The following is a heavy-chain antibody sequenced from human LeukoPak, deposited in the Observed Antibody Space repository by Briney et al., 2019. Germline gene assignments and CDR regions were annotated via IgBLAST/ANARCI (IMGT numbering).Heavy chain of an antibody. V-gene: IGHV3-73*01. CDR1: GFTFSSYS. CDR3: TRPSYDSSVSGVVY. CDR2: IRSNANSYDK. D-gene: IGHD3-22*01. Sequence: GGSLRLSCAASGFTFSSYSMNWVRQAPGKGLEWVARIRSNANSYDKTDSASVKGRFTISRDDSKNTAYLQMNSLKTEDTAVYYCTRPSYDSSVSGVVYWGQGTLVTVSS. J-gene: IGHJ4*02.